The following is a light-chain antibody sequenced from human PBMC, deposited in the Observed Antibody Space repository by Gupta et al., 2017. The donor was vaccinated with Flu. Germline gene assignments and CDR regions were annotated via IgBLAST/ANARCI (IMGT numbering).Light chain of an antibody. CDR3: QQEHERPWT. Sequence: EIVMTQTPDTLSLSPGEGVTLSCRASQSVSHNLAWYQQRPGQAPRLVIYGASRRATGLADRFSGGGSGTEFSLTISSLQSEEFGSYYCQQEHERPWTFGQGTRVEIK. CDR1: QSVSHN. V-gene: IGKV3-15*01. J-gene: IGKJ1*01. CDR2: GAS.